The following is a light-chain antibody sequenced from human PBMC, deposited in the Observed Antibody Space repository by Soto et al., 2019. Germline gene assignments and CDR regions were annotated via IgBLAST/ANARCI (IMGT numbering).Light chain of an antibody. J-gene: IGKJ1*01. CDR3: QQYGSSSWT. CDR2: GAS. Sequence: EFVLTQSPATLSLSPGERATLSCRASQSVSSSYLAWYQQKPGQAPRLVIYGASSRATGIPDRFSGSGSGTDFTLTISRLEPEDFAVYYCQQYGSSSWTFGQGTKVEIK. V-gene: IGKV3-20*01. CDR1: QSVSSSY.